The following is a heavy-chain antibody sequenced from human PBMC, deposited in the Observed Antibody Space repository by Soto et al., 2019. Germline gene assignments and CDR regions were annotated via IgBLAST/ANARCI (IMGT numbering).Heavy chain of an antibody. CDR1: GFTFSSYA. CDR2: ISGSGGST. V-gene: IGHV3-23*01. CDR3: ARHQNGRDSSGYWDYYYGMDV. J-gene: IGHJ6*01. D-gene: IGHD3-22*01. Sequence: EVQLLESGGGLVQPGGSLRPSYAASGFTFSSYAMSWVRQAPGKGLEWVSAISGSGGSTYYADSVKGRFTISRDNSKNTLYLQMNSLRAEDTAVYYCARHQNGRDSSGYWDYYYGMDVWGQGTTVTVSS.